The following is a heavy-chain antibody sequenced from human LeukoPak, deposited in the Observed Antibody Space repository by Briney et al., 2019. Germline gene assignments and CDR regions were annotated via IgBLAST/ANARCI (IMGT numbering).Heavy chain of an antibody. V-gene: IGHV1-69*04. D-gene: IGHD5-24*01. CDR1: GGTFSSYA. Sequence: SVKVSFKASGGTFSSYAISWVRQAPGQGLEWMGRIIPILGIANYAQKFQGRVTITADKSTSTAYMELSSLRSEDTAVYYCARKRTDGYISYYFDYWGQGTLVTVSS. CDR2: IIPILGIA. CDR3: ARKRTDGYISYYFDY. J-gene: IGHJ4*02.